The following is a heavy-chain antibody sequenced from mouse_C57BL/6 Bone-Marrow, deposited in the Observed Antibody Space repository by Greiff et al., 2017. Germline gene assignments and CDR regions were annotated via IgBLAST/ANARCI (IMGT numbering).Heavy chain of an antibody. Sequence: VQLVESGAELVRPGASVKLSCKASGYTFTSYGISWVKQRPGQGLEWIGEIYPRSGNTYYNEKFKGKATLTADKSSSTAYMRLSSLTSADSAVYFGAGWGYGGYFDYWGKGTTLTVSS. CDR1: GYTFTSYG. CDR2: IYPRSGNT. J-gene: IGHJ2*01. D-gene: IGHD1-1*02. CDR3: AGWGYGGYFDY. V-gene: IGHV1-81*01.